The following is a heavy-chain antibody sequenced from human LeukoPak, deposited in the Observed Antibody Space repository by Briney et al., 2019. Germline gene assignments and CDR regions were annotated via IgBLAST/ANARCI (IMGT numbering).Heavy chain of an antibody. Sequence: HPGRSLRLSCAASGFTFSSYGMHWVRQALGKGLEWVAVISYDGSNKYYADSVKGRFTISRDNSKNTLYLQMNSLRAEDTAVYYCAKANSGGSCCLDYWGQGTLVTVSS. J-gene: IGHJ4*02. V-gene: IGHV3-30*18. D-gene: IGHD2-15*01. CDR3: AKANSGGSCCLDY. CDR2: ISYDGSNK. CDR1: GFTFSSYG.